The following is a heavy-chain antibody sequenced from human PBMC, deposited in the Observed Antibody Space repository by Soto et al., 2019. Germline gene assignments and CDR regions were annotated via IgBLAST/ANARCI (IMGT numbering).Heavy chain of an antibody. CDR1: GGSIISGGYY. Sequence: SETLSLTCTVSGGSIISGGYYFICIRQHPWKGLEWIGYIYYSGSTYYNPSLKSRVTISVDTSKNQFSLKLSSVTAADTAVYYCARTVYDYVWGSYRPRGIFDYWGQGTLVTVSS. V-gene: IGHV4-31*03. D-gene: IGHD3-16*02. J-gene: IGHJ4*02. CDR3: ARTVYDYVWGSYRPRGIFDY. CDR2: IYYSGST.